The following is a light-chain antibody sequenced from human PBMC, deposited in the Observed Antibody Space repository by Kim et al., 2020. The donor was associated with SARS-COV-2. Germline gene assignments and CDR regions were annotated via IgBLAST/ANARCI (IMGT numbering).Light chain of an antibody. CDR3: QEYNNWPRT. V-gene: IGKV3-15*01. Sequence: ASPGEIATRGCRTIQSGSSNVAWYQQKTGEAPRLLIDGASNRATGIPARFSGCGSETAFTLTSSSLQSEDCAVYYCQEYNNWPRTFGPGTKVEIK. J-gene: IGKJ3*01. CDR2: GAS. CDR1: QSGSSN.